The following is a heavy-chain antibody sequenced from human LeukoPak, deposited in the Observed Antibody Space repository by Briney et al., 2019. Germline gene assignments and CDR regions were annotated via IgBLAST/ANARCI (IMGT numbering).Heavy chain of an antibody. V-gene: IGHV4-61*02. CDR1: GGSISSGSYY. CDR3: ARDWDGVVAP. Sequence: SETLSLTCTVSGGSISSGSYYWSWIRQPAGKGLEWIGRIYTSGSTNYNPSLKSRVTISVDTSKNQFSLKLSSVTVADTAVYYCARDWDGVVAPWGQGTLVTVSS. D-gene: IGHD3-22*01. J-gene: IGHJ5*02. CDR2: IYTSGST.